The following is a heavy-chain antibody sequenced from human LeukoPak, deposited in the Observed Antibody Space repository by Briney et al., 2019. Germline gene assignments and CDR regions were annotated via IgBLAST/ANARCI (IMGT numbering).Heavy chain of an antibody. D-gene: IGHD1-26*01. J-gene: IGHJ5*02. V-gene: IGHV1-46*01. CDR2: INPSGSST. Sequence: GASVKVSCKASGYTFTSYYMHWVRRAPGPGLEWMGLINPSGSSTSYAQKFQGRLSLTRDMSTSTDYMELSSLRSEDTAVYYCARDNSVGDTAWWFDPWGQGTLVTVSS. CDR3: ARDNSVGDTAWWFDP. CDR1: GYTFTSYY.